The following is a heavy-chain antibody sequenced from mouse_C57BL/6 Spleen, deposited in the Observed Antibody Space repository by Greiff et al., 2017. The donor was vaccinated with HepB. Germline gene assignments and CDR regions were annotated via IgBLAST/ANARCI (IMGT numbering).Heavy chain of an antibody. V-gene: IGHV1-39*01. CDR3: ARSNYYGSSRYYYAMDY. CDR2: INPNYGTT. CDR1: GYSFTDYN. J-gene: IGHJ4*01. D-gene: IGHD1-1*01. Sequence: VQLQQSGPELVKPGASVKISCKASGYSFTDYNMNWVKQSNGKSLEWIGVINPNYGTTSYNQKFKGKATLTVDQSSSTAYMQLNSLTSEDSAVYYCARSNYYGSSRYYYAMDYWGQGTSVTVSS.